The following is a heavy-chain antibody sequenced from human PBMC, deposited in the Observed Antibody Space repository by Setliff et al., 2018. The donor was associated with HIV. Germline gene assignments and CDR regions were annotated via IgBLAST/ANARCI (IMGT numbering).Heavy chain of an antibody. CDR2: ISGIGSST. CDR3: ARDRTSDYYDSSGYSDY. J-gene: IGHJ4*02. CDR1: GFTFSDYY. D-gene: IGHD3-22*01. Sequence: PGGSLRLSCAASGFTFSDYYMSWIRQAPGKGLEWVSYISGIGSSTYYADSVKGRFTISRDNSKNTLYLQMNSLRAEDTAVYYCARDRTSDYYDSSGYSDYWGQGTLVTVSS. V-gene: IGHV3-11*04.